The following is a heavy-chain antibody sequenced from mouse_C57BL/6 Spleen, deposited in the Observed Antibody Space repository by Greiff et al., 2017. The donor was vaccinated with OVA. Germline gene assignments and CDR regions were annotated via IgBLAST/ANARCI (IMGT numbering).Heavy chain of an antibody. CDR1: GYTFTSYW. J-gene: IGHJ2*01. CDR3: ARAYYDVECFDY. Sequence: QVQLKQSGAELVKPGASVKLSCKASGYTFTSYWMHWVKQRPGQGLEWIGEIDPSDSYNNYNQKFKGKATLTGDTSSSTAYMQLSSLTSEDAAVYYCARAYYDVECFDYWGQGTTLTVSS. CDR2: IDPSDSYN. D-gene: IGHD1-1*01. V-gene: IGHV1-69*02.